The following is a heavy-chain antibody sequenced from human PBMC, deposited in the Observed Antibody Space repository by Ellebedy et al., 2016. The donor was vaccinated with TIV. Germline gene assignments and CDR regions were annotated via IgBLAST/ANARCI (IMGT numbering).Heavy chain of an antibody. CDR3: ARVRGVIVFDY. CDR2: INPDSGAT. CDR1: GYTFTGYY. V-gene: IGHV1-2*02. J-gene: IGHJ4*02. Sequence: ASVKVSCKASGYTFTGYYLHWVRQAPGQGLEWMGRINPDSGATNYAQKFQGRVTMTRDTSISTAYMELSRLRSDDTAVYYCARVRGVIVFDYWGQGTVVTFSS. D-gene: IGHD3-10*01.